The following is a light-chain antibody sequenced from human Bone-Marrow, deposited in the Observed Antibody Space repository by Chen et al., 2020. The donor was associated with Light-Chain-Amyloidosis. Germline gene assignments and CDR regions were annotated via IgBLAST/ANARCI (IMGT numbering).Light chain of an antibody. V-gene: IGLV3-25*03. CDR3: QSADSSGTYEVI. Sequence: SYELPQPPSVSVSPGQTPPIPRPGDDLPTKYAYWYQQKPGQAPVLVIHRDTERPSGISERFSGSSSGTTATLTISGVQAEDEADYHCQSADSSGTYEVIFGGGTKLTVL. J-gene: IGLJ2*01. CDR1: DLPTKY. CDR2: RDT.